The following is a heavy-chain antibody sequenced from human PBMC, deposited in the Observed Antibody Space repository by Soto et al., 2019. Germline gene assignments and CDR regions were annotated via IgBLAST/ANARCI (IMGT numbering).Heavy chain of an antibody. D-gene: IGHD3-9*01. J-gene: IGHJ4*02. CDR2: ISGSGGST. CDR3: AKDLSFGILTGYYAAYFDY. CDR1: GFTFSSYA. Sequence: GGSLRLSCAASGFTFSSYAMSWVRQAPGKGLEWVSAISGSGGSTYYADSVKGRFTISRDNSKNTLYLQMNSLRAEDTAVYYCAKDLSFGILTGYYAAYFDYWGQGTLVTVSS. V-gene: IGHV3-23*01.